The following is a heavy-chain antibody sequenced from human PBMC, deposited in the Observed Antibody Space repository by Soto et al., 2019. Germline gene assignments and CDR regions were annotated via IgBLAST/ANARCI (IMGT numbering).Heavy chain of an antibody. D-gene: IGHD3-9*01. J-gene: IGHJ6*02. V-gene: IGHV3-30-3*01. CDR2: ISYDGSNK. CDR1: GFTFSSCA. CDR3: ARAGGSLRYFDWLPPLDYYYYYGMDV. Sequence: PGGSLRLSCAASGFTFSSCAMHWVRQAPGKGLEWVAVISYDGSNKYYADSVKGRFTISRDNSKNTLYLQMNSLRAEDTAVYYCARAGGSLRYFDWLPPLDYYYYYGMDVWGQGTTVTVSS.